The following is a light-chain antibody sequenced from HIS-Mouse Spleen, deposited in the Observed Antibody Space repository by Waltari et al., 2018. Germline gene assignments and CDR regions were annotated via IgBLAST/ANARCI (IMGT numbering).Light chain of an antibody. Sequence: SYELTQPPSVSGSPGPPASITCSGDKLGDKYACWYQPKPGQAPVLVIYQDSKRPSGIPERFSGSNSGNTATLTISGTQAMDEADYYCQAWDSSTVVFGGGTKLTVL. CDR2: QDS. V-gene: IGLV3-1*01. J-gene: IGLJ2*01. CDR3: QAWDSSTVV. CDR1: KLGDKY.